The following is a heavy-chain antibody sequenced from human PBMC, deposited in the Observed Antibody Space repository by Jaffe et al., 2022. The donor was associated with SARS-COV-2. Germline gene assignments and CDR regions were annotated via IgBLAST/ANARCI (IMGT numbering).Heavy chain of an antibody. CDR3: ARKCSSTSCYYYYGMDV. CDR1: GYTFTGYY. J-gene: IGHJ6*02. CDR2: INPNSGGT. Sequence: QVQLVQSGAEVKKPGASVKVSCKASGYTFTGYYMHWVRQAPGQGLEWMGWINPNSGGTNYAQKFQGRVTMTRDTSISTAYMELSRLRSDDTAVYYCARKCSSTSCYYYYGMDVWGQGTTVTVSS. D-gene: IGHD2-2*01. V-gene: IGHV1-2*02.